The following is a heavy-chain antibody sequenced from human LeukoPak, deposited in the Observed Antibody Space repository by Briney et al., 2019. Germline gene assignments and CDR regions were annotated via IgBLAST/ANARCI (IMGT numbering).Heavy chain of an antibody. V-gene: IGHV3-53*01. CDR2: IYSGGST. D-gene: IGHD6-19*01. CDR3: ARDPYGGWPTYYYYGMDV. CDR1: GFTVSSNY. Sequence: GGSLRLSCAASGFTVSSNYMSWVRQAPGKGQEWVSVIYSGGSTYYADSVKGRFTISRDNSKNTLYLQMNSLRAEDTAVYYCARDPYGGWPTYYYYGMDVWGQGTTVTVSS. J-gene: IGHJ6*02.